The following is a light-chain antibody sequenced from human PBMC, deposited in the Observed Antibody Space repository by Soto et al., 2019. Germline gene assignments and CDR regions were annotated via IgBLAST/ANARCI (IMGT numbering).Light chain of an antibody. Sequence: EIVVTQSPGILSVSPGDRATLSCRASQSVGRNLAWYQQKPGQAPTLLIYAASTRATGLPARFSGSGSGTDFTLTSSSLQSEDFAVYYWQEYSKWPLFTFGPGTRVDIK. CDR2: AAS. CDR3: QEYSKWPLFT. V-gene: IGKV3-15*01. CDR1: QSVGRN. J-gene: IGKJ3*01.